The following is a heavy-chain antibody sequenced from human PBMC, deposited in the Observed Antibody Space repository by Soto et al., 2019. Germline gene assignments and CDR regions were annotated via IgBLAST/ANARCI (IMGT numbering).Heavy chain of an antibody. Sequence: GGSLRLSCAASGFTFDDYAMHWVRQAPGKGLEWVSGISWNSGSIGYADSVKGRFTISRDNAKNSLYLQMNSLRAEDTALYYCAKDDYWGQGTLVTVSS. CDR2: ISWNSGSI. CDR1: GFTFDDYA. V-gene: IGHV3-9*01. CDR3: AKDDY. J-gene: IGHJ4*02.